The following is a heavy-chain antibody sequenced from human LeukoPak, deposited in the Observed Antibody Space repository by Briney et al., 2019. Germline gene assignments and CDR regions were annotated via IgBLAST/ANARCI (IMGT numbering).Heavy chain of an antibody. CDR3: ARDLGLRGVTNWFDP. D-gene: IGHD3-10*01. V-gene: IGHV1-46*02. J-gene: IGHJ5*02. CDR2: IDPSGGST. Sequence: ASVKVSCKAFAYTFNNYLIHWVRQAPGQGLEWMGIIDPSGGSTDYAQKFQGRVTMTRDTSTSTVYMELSSLRSEDTAVYFCARDLGLRGVTNWFDPWGHGTLVTVFS. CDR1: AYTFNNYL.